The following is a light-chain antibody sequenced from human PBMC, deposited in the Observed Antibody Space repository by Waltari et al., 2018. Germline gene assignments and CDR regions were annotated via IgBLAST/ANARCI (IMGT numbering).Light chain of an antibody. CDR1: KLGDKY. CDR2: QDS. CDR3: QAWDSST. J-gene: IGLJ2*01. V-gene: IGLV3-1*01. Sequence: SYELTQPPSVSVSPGQTASITCSGDKLGDKYACWYQQKPGQSPVLVIYQDSKRPSGIPERFSGSNSGNTDTLTISGTQAMDEADYYCQAWDSSTFGGGTKLTVL.